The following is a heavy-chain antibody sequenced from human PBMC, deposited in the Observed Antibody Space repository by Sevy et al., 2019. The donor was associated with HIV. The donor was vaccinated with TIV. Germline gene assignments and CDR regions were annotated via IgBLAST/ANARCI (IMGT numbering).Heavy chain of an antibody. CDR3: ASTLYGSGSYYDSPLGY. CDR1: GFTFSSYS. V-gene: IGHV3-21*01. Sequence: GGSLRLSCAASGFTFSSYSMNWVRQAPGKALEWVSSISSSSSYIYYADSVKGRFTISRDNAKNSLYLQMNSLRAEDTAVYYCASTLYGSGSYYDSPLGYWGQGTLVTVSS. CDR2: ISSSSSYI. D-gene: IGHD3-10*01. J-gene: IGHJ4*02.